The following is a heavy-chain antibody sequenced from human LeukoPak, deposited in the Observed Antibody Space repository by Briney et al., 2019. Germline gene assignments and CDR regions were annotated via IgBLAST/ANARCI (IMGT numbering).Heavy chain of an antibody. CDR3: AKWGDYDVLTGYYVSDF. CDR1: GFTFSSYG. D-gene: IGHD3-9*01. V-gene: IGHV3-30*18. J-gene: IGHJ4*02. Sequence: GGSLRLSCAASGFTFSSYGMHWVRQAPGKGLEWVAVISYDGSNKYYADSVKGRFTISRDNSKNTLYLQMNSLRADDTAVYYCAKWGDYDVLTGYYVSDFWGQGTLVTVSS. CDR2: ISYDGSNK.